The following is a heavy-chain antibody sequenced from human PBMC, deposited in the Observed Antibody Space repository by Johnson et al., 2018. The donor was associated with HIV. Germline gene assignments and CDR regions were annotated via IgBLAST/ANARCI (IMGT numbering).Heavy chain of an antibody. J-gene: IGHJ3*02. CDR2: IKEDGRVK. CDR1: GFTFSTSW. Sequence: EVQLVESGGGVVQPGGSLRLSCAGSGFTFSTSWMNWVRQAPGKGLEWVANIKEDGRVKQFVDSVKGRFTISRDNAKNSVYLQMSGLRADDTAVYYCVRETRDDAFDIWGQGTMVTVSS. CDR3: VRETRDDAFDI. V-gene: IGHV3-7*05. D-gene: IGHD4-11*01.